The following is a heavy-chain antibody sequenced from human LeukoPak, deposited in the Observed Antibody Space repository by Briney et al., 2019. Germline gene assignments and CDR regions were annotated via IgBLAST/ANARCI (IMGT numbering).Heavy chain of an antibody. CDR1: GYTFISDG. Sequence: GASVKVSCKASGYTFISDGISWVRQAPGQGLEWMGWISAYNGNTNYAQKLQGRVTMTTDTSTSTAYMELRSLRSDDTAVYYCARDLSGDPNWFDPWGQGTLVTVSS. V-gene: IGHV1-18*01. D-gene: IGHD3-3*01. J-gene: IGHJ5*02. CDR3: ARDLSGDPNWFDP. CDR2: ISAYNGNT.